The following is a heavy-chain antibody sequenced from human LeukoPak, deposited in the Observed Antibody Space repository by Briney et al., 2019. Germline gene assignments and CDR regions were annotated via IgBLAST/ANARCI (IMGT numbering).Heavy chain of an antibody. V-gene: IGHV3-53*01. J-gene: IGHJ4*02. D-gene: IGHD4-17*01. CDR1: GFTVSGKY. CDR3: ARIPKTTYFDY. Sequence: PGGSLRLSCAASGFTVSGKYMSWVRQAPGKGLEWVSVIYSGGSTDYADSVKGRFTISRDNSENTLHLQMNSLRAEDTAVYYCARIPKTTYFDYWGQGTRVTVSS. CDR2: IYSGGST.